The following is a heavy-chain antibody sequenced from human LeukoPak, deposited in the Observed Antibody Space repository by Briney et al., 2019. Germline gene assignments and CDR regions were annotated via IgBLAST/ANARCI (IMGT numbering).Heavy chain of an antibody. Sequence: PGGSLRLSCAASGFTFSSYAMSWVRQAPGKGLEWVSAISGSGGSTYYADSVKGRFTISRDNSKNTLYLQMKSLRAEDTAVYYCANAQYCSSTSCSPPGGYWGQGTLVTVSS. CDR1: GFTFSSYA. D-gene: IGHD2-2*01. V-gene: IGHV3-23*01. J-gene: IGHJ4*02. CDR3: ANAQYCSSTSCSPPGGY. CDR2: ISGSGGST.